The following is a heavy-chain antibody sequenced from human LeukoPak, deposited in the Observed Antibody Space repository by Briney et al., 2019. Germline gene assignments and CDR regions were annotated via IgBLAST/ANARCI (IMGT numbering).Heavy chain of an antibody. Sequence: GGSLRLSCAAPGFTFSSYSMNWVRQAPGKGLEWVSYISSSSSTIYYADSVKGRFTISRDNAKNSLYLQMNSLRDEDTAVYYCARRCSSTSCSELTHAFDIWGQGTMVTVSS. V-gene: IGHV3-48*02. CDR1: GFTFSSYS. CDR2: ISSSSSTI. J-gene: IGHJ3*02. CDR3: ARRCSSTSCSELTHAFDI. D-gene: IGHD2-2*01.